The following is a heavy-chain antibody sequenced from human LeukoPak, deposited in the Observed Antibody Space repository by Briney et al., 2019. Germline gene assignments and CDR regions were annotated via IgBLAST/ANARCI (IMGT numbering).Heavy chain of an antibody. V-gene: IGHV3-23*01. D-gene: IGHD2-15*01. CDR2: ISGSGGST. CDR1: GFTFSSYA. CDR3: AKDWSPASGRGGYFDY. J-gene: IGHJ4*02. Sequence: PGGSLRLSCAASGFTFSSYAMSWVRQAPGEGLEWVSAISGSGGSTYYADSVKGRFTISRDNSKNTLYLQMNSLRAEDTAVYYCAKDWSPASGRGGYFDYWGQGTLVTVSS.